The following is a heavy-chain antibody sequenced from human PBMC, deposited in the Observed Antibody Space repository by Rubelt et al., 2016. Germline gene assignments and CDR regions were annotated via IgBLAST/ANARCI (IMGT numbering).Heavy chain of an antibody. CDR1: GFTFSSYG. V-gene: IGHV3-33*01. D-gene: IGHD6-13*01. J-gene: IGHJ4*02. Sequence: SGGGVVQPGRSLRLSCAASGFTFSSYGMHWVRQAPGKGLEWVAVIWYDGSNKYYADSVKGRFTISRDNSKNTLYLQMNSLRAEDTAVDYCARVSSWYGGVFDYWGQGTLVTVSS. CDR3: ARVSSWYGGVFDY. CDR2: IWYDGSNK.